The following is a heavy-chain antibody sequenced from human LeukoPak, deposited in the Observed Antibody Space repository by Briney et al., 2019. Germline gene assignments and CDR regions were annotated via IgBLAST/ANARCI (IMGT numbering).Heavy chain of an antibody. Sequence: GGSLRLSSAASGFTFSTYSMNCVPQAPGKGLEGVSYISPSSTYIYYADSVKGRFTISRDNAKNSLFLKMNSLRAEDKAVYYCARVRDGSSWFEYFHHWGQGTLVTVSS. CDR3: ARVRDGSSWFEYFHH. V-gene: IGHV3-21*01. CDR2: ISPSSTYI. J-gene: IGHJ1*01. D-gene: IGHD6-19*01. CDR1: GFTFSTYS.